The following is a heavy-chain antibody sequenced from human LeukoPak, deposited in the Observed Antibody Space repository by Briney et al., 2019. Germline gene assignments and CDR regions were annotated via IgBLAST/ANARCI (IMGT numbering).Heavy chain of an antibody. Sequence: PGGSLRLSCAASGFTVSSNYMSWVRQAPGKGLEWVSVIYSGGSTYYADSVKGRFTISRDNSKNTLYLQMNSLRAEDTAVYYCSHYDILTGYVFDPWGQGTLVTVSS. CDR1: GFTVSSNY. D-gene: IGHD3-9*01. V-gene: IGHV3-53*01. CDR2: IYSGGST. CDR3: SHYDILTGYVFDP. J-gene: IGHJ5*02.